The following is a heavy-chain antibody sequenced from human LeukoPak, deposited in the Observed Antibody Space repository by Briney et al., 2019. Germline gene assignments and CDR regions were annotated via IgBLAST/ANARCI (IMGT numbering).Heavy chain of an antibody. D-gene: IGHD5-12*01. Sequence: SPSETLSLTCTVSGGSISSYYWSWIRQPPGKGLEWIGYIYYSGSTNYNPSLKSRVTISVDTSKNQFSLKLSSVTAADTAVYYCASSRGYVLDYWGQGTLVTVSS. V-gene: IGHV4-59*01. J-gene: IGHJ4*02. CDR1: GGSISSYY. CDR3: ASSRGYVLDY. CDR2: IYYSGST.